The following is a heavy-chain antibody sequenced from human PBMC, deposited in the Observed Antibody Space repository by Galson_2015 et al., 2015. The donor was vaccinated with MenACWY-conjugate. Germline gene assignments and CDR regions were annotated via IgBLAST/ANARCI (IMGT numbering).Heavy chain of an antibody. V-gene: IGHV1-69*13. CDR3: ARETYCTNGVCTDNNWFDP. CDR1: GGTFSSYA. Sequence: SVKVSCKASGGTFSSYAISWVRQAPGQGLEWMGGIIPIFGTANYAQKFQGRVTITADESTSTAYMELSSLRSEDTAVYYCARETYCTNGVCTDNNWFDPWGQGTLVTVSS. J-gene: IGHJ5*02. D-gene: IGHD2-8*01. CDR2: IIPIFGTA.